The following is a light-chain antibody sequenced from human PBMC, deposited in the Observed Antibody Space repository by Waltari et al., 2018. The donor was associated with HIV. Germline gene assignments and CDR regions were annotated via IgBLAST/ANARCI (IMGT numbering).Light chain of an antibody. CDR3: SSYTGSDTLLGV. J-gene: IGLJ1*01. V-gene: IGLV2-14*01. CDR1: SSDVGAYNY. Sequence: QSALTQPASVSGSPGQSISISCTGTSSDVGAYNYVYRYPQHPGQAPKPIIYDVNYRPSGISSRFSGSKSGNTASLTISGLQAEDEADYYCSSYTGSDTLLGVFGTGTKVTVL. CDR2: DVN.